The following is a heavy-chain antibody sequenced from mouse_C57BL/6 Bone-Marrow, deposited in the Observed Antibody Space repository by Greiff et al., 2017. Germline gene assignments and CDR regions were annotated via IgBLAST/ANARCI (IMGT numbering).Heavy chain of an antibody. CDR2: IYPRSGNT. CDR1: GYTFTSYG. J-gene: IGHJ4*01. V-gene: IGHV1-81*01. D-gene: IGHD1-1*01. Sequence: LVESGAELARPGASVKLSCKASGYTFTSYGISWVKQRTGRGLEWIGEIYPRSGNTYYNEKFKGKATLTADKSSSTAYMELRSLTSEDSAVYFCAREVYYYGSSPYYYAIDYWGQGTSVTVSS. CDR3: AREVYYYGSSPYYYAIDY.